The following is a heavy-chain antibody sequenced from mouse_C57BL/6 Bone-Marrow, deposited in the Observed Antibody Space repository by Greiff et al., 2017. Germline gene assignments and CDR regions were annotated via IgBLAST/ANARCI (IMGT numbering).Heavy chain of an antibody. D-gene: IGHD3-3*01. CDR1: GYTFTSYW. Sequence: VQLQQPGAELVKPGASVKMSCKASGYTFTSYWITWVKQRPGQGLEWIGDIYPTSGRTNYNEKFKSKAILTVDTSSNTAYMQLSSLTSEDSAVFYCARSGPRGRDFAYWGQGTTLTVSS. V-gene: IGHV1-55*01. CDR3: ARSGPRGRDFAY. J-gene: IGHJ2*01. CDR2: IYPTSGRT.